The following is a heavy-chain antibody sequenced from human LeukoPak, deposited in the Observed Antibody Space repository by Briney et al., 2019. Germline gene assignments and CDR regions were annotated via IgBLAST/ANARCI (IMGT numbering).Heavy chain of an antibody. D-gene: IGHD6-6*01. J-gene: IGHJ4*02. CDR2: ISSSSSYI. Sequence: GGSLRLSCATSGFTFSSYSMNWVRQAPGKGLEWVSSISSSSSYIYYADSVKGRFTISRDNAKNSLYLQMNSLRAEDTAVYYCAKYSSPTDYWGQGTLVTVSS. CDR1: GFTFSSYS. CDR3: AKYSSPTDY. V-gene: IGHV3-21*04.